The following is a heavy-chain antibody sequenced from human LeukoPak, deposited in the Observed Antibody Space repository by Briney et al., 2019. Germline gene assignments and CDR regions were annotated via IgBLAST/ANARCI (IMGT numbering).Heavy chain of an antibody. CDR2: IYYSGST. J-gene: IGHJ4*02. Sequence: PSETLSLTCTVSGGSISSSSYYWGWIRQPPGKGLEWIGSIYYSGSTYYNPSLKSRVTISVDTSKNQFSLKLSSVTAADTAVYYCARVPQYGPSTQLEETWGQGTLVTVSS. CDR1: GGSISSSSYY. V-gene: IGHV4-39*07. D-gene: IGHD1-1*01. CDR3: ARVPQYGPSTQLEET.